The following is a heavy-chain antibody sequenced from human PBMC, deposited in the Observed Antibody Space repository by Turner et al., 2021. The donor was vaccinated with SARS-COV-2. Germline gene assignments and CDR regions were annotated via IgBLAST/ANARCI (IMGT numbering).Heavy chain of an antibody. CDR2: FDPEDGET. D-gene: IGHD6-6*01. V-gene: IGHV1-24*01. J-gene: IGHJ4*02. Sequence: HVQLVQAGAEVKKPGASVKVSCKVSGYTLTELSMHWVRQAPGKGLEWMGGFDPEDGETIYAQKFQGRVTMTEDTYTDTAYMELSSLRSEDTVLYYCARVSSLSYYFDYWGQGTLVTVSS. CDR1: GYTLTELS. CDR3: ARVSSLSYYFDY.